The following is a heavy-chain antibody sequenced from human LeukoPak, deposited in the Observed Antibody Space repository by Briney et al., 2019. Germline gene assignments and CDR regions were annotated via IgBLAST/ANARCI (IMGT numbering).Heavy chain of an antibody. Sequence: GGSLRLSCAASGFTFSSYSMNWVRQAPGKGLEWVSSISSSSSYIYYADSVKGRFTISRDNAKNTLYLQLNSLRAEDTAVYYCARDTSSWDLFDYWGQGTLVTVSS. CDR3: ARDTSSWDLFDY. D-gene: IGHD2-15*01. V-gene: IGHV3-21*01. CDR2: ISSSSSYI. CDR1: GFTFSSYS. J-gene: IGHJ4*02.